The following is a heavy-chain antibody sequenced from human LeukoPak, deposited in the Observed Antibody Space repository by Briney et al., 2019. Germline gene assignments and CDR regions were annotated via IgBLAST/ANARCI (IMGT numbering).Heavy chain of an antibody. CDR1: GFTFSRYS. D-gene: IGHD3-22*01. V-gene: IGHV3-21*01. CDR2: ISSSSSYI. Sequence: GGSLRLSCAASGFTFSRYSMNWVRQAPGKGLEWVSSISSSSSYIYYADSVKGRFTISRDNAKNSLYLQMNSLRAEDTAVYYCARGTGYYDSSGYPDYWGQGTLVTVSS. CDR3: ARGTGYYDSSGYPDY. J-gene: IGHJ4*02.